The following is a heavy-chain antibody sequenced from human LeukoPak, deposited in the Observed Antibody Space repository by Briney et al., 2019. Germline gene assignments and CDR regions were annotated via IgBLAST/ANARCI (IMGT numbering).Heavy chain of an antibody. CDR2: IYYSGST. CDR3: ARYIAAPYNWFDP. V-gene: IGHV4-59*01. D-gene: IGHD6-13*01. Sequence: PSETLSLTCTVSGGSINSYYWSWIRQPPGKGLEWIGYIYYSGSTNYNPSLKSRVTISVDTSKNQFSLKLSSVTAADTAVYYCARYIAAPYNWFDPWGQGTLVTVSS. J-gene: IGHJ5*02. CDR1: GGSINSYY.